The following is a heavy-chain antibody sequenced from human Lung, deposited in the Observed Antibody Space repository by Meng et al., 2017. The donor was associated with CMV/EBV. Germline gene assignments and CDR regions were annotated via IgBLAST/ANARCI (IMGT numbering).Heavy chain of an antibody. D-gene: IGHD3-3*02. CDR2: ISYDGSNK. Sequence: SLKLSCAASGFTFSSYAMHWVRQAPGKGLEWVAVISYDGSNKYYADSVKHRFTISRDNSKNTLYLHMNSLRAEDTPVYYCAHLFHFWSGYFTGDDGFDIWGQGTMVTVSS. V-gene: IGHV3-30-3*01. CDR3: AHLFHFWSGYFTGDDGFDI. J-gene: IGHJ3*02. CDR1: GFTFSSYA.